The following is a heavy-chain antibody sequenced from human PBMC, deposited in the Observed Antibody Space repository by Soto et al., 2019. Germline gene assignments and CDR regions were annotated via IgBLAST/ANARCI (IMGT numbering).Heavy chain of an antibody. V-gene: IGHV1-69*13. CDR2: INPIFVTA. Sequence: SVKISCKASGGTFSSYAISWVRQAPGQGLEWMGGINPIFVTANYAPNFQGRVTLTADESTSTAHMELSSLRSEDTAVYYCARAHSGYDPTHNYHSYGMDVWAQGTTVTVSS. J-gene: IGHJ6*02. CDR1: GGTFSSYA. D-gene: IGHD5-12*01. CDR3: ARAHSGYDPTHNYHSYGMDV.